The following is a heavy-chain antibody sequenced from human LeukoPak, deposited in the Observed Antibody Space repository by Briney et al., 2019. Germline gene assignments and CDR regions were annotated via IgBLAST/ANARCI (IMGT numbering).Heavy chain of an antibody. V-gene: IGHV3-23*01. D-gene: IGHD2/OR15-2a*01. J-gene: IGHJ6*02. CDR1: GFTFSSSA. CDR2: ISNNGGYT. CDR3: AKTRGEYNYYAMDV. Sequence: GGSLRLSCAASGFTFSSSAMSWVRQAPGKGLEWVSAISNNGGYTYYADSVKGRFTISRDNSKNTLYLQMNSLRAEDTGLYYCAKTRGEYNYYAMDVWGQGTTVTVSS.